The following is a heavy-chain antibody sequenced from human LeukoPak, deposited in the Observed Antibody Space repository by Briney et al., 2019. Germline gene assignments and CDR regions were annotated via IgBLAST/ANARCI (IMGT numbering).Heavy chain of an antibody. V-gene: IGHV3-74*01. CDR2: INSDGSST. D-gene: IGHD6-19*01. CDR1: GFTFSSYW. Sequence: GGSLRLSRAASGFTFSSYWMHWVRQAPGKGLVWVSRINSDGSSTSYADSVKGRFTISRDNAKNTLYLQMNSLRAEDTAVYYCASFQSSGWYRVVDYWGQGTLVTVSS. CDR3: ASFQSSGWYRVVDY. J-gene: IGHJ4*02.